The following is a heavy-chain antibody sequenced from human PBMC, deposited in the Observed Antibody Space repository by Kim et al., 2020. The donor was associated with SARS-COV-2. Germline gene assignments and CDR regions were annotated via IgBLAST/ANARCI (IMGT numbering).Heavy chain of an antibody. Sequence: SETLSLTCTVSGGSISSSSYYWGWIRQPPGKGLEWIGSIYYSGSTYYNPSLKSRVTISVDTSKNQFSLKLSSVTAADTAVYYCASHALGYCSSTSCELNNWFDPWGQGTLVTVSS. V-gene: IGHV4-39*01. CDR3: ASHALGYCSSTSCELNNWFDP. J-gene: IGHJ5*02. CDR1: GGSISSSSYY. CDR2: IYYSGST. D-gene: IGHD2-2*01.